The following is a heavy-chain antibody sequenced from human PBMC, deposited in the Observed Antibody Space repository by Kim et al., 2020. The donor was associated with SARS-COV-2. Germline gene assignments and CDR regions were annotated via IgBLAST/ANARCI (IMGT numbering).Heavy chain of an antibody. CDR3: ARDREGSGSSHPYYYYYMDV. CDR2: INTNTGNP. CDR1: GYTFTSYA. J-gene: IGHJ6*03. D-gene: IGHD3-10*01. V-gene: IGHV7-4-1*02. Sequence: ASVKVSCKASGYTFTSYAMNWVRQAPGQGLEWMGWINTNTGNPTYAQGFTGRFVFSLDTSVSTAYLQISSLKAEDTAVYYCARDREGSGSSHPYYYYYMDVWGKGTTVTVSS.